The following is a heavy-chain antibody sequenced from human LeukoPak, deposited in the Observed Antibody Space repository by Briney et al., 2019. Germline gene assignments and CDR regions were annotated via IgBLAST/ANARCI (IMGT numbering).Heavy chain of an antibody. Sequence: PGGSLRLSCAASGFTFSSYSMNWVRQAPGKGLEWVSSISSSSSYIYYADSVKGRFTISRDNAKNSLYLQMNSLRAEDTAVYYCARAPYGDPYYFDNWGQGTLVTVSS. D-gene: IGHD4-17*01. J-gene: IGHJ4*02. CDR2: ISSSSSYI. CDR3: ARAPYGDPYYFDN. CDR1: GFTFSSYS. V-gene: IGHV3-21*01.